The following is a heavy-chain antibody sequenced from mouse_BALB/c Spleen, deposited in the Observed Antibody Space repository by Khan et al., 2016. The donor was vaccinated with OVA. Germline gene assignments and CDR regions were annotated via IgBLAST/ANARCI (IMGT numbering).Heavy chain of an antibody. J-gene: IGHJ2*01. CDR2: INTETGEP. V-gene: IGHV9-2-1*01. CDR3: ASDGSYYFDY. Sequence: QVQLKQSGPELKKPGETVKISCKASGYTFTDYSMHWVKQAPGKGLKWMGWINTETGEPTYADDFKGRFAFSLETSASTAYLQINNLKNEDTATYFCASDGSYYFDYWGQGTTLTVSS. D-gene: IGHD1-1*01. CDR1: GYTFTDYS.